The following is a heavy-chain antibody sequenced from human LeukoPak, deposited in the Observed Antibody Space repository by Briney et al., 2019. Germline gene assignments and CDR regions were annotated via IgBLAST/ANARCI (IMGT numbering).Heavy chain of an antibody. Sequence: GGSLRLSCAASGFAFSDYYMSWIRQAPGKGLEWVSYISSSGSTIYYADSVKGRFTISRDNAKNSLYLQMNSLRAEDTAVYYCARDVSEYYYDSSGYPTRRNSGGMDVWGQGTTVTVSS. D-gene: IGHD3-22*01. CDR1: GFAFSDYY. CDR2: ISSSGSTI. CDR3: ARDVSEYYYDSSGYPTRRNSGGMDV. J-gene: IGHJ6*02. V-gene: IGHV3-11*01.